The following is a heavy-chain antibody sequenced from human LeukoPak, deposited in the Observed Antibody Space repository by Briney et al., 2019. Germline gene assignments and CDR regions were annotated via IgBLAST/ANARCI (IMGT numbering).Heavy chain of an antibody. V-gene: IGHV3-74*01. CDR2: IKSDGSST. CDR1: GFTFRSYW. D-gene: IGHD1-14*01. Sequence: PGGSLRLSCAASGFTFRSYWMHWVRQAPGKGLVWVSRIKSDGSSTTYADSVKGRFTISRDNAKNTLYLQMNSLRGGDTGVYYCARDAAGLDYWGQGTLVTVSS. CDR3: ARDAAGLDY. J-gene: IGHJ4*02.